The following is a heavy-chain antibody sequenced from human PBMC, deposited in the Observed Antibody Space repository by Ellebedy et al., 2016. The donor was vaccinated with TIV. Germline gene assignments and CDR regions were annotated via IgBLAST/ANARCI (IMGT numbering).Heavy chain of an antibody. CDR3: ARDLGYCSSTSCYRLGSDYYYYMDV. D-gene: IGHD2-2*02. J-gene: IGHJ6*03. Sequence: GGSLRLXCAASGFTFSSYWMHWVRQAPGKGLEWVSYISSSSSTIYYADSVKGRFTISRDNAKNSLYLQMNSLRSEDTAVYYCARDLGYCSSTSCYRLGSDYYYYMDVWGKGTTVTVSS. V-gene: IGHV3-48*04. CDR1: GFTFSSYW. CDR2: ISSSSSTI.